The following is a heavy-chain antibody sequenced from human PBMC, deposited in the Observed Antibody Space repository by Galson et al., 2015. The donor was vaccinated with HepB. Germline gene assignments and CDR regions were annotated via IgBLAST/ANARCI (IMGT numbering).Heavy chain of an antibody. CDR2: IGGSGYVSTI. Sequence: SLRLSCAVSGFNFSDYYMSWIRQAPGKGLEWVSYIGGSGYVSTIYYADSVKGRFTISRDNAKNSLYLQMNSLRVEDTAVYYCAREGMYATNRFDPWGQGTLVTVSS. V-gene: IGHV3-11*01. J-gene: IGHJ5*02. CDR1: GFNFSDYY. D-gene: IGHD2-8*01. CDR3: AREGMYATNRFDP.